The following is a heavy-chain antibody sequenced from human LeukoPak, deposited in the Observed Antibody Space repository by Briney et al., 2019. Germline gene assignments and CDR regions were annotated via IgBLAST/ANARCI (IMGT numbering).Heavy chain of an antibody. D-gene: IGHD1-26*01. CDR3: ANIVGATHFDY. CDR2: IYYSGNT. CDR1: GGSISSSNYY. J-gene: IGHJ4*02. V-gene: IGHV4-39*07. Sequence: PSETLSLTCAVSGGSISSSNYYWGWIRQPPGQGLEWIGSIYYSGNTYYNPSLKSRVTISVDTSKNQFSLKLNSVTAADTAVYYCANIVGATHFDYWGQGTLVTVSS.